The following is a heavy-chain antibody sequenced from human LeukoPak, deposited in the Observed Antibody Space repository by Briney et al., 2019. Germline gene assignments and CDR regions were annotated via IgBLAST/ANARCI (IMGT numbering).Heavy chain of an antibody. V-gene: IGHV5-51*01. J-gene: IGHJ3*02. CDR3: ARQYYYGSGSYFTAFDI. D-gene: IGHD3-10*01. CDR1: GYTFTGYY. Sequence: KVSCKASGYTFTGYYMHWVRQAPGQGLEWMGIIYPGDSDTRYSPSFQGQVTISADKSISTAYLQWSSLEASDTAMYYCARQYYYGSGSYFTAFDIWGQGTMVTVSS. CDR2: IYPGDSDT.